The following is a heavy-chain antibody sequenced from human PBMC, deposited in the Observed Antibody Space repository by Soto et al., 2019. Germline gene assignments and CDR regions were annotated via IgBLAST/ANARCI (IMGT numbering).Heavy chain of an antibody. Sequence: EVQLLESGGGLVQPGGSLRLSCAASGFTFSSYAMSWVRQAPGKGLEWVSAISGSGGSTYYADSVKGRFTISRDNSKNTLYVQMNSLRAEDTAVYYRGKVTTGYSSGWYAEYFQHWGQGTLVTVST. V-gene: IGHV3-23*01. CDR3: GKVTTGYSSGWYAEYFQH. CDR1: GFTFSSYA. D-gene: IGHD6-19*01. J-gene: IGHJ1*01. CDR2: ISGSGGST.